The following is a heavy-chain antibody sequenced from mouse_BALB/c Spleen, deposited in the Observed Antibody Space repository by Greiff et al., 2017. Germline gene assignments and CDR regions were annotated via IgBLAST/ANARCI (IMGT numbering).Heavy chain of an antibody. CDR2: ISSGGSYT. CDR3: ARGDYYGDFYAMDY. V-gene: IGHV5-9-3*01. D-gene: IGHD1-2*01. CDR1: GFTFSSYA. Sequence: EVKLMESGGGLVKPGGSLKLSCAASGFTFSSYAMSWVRQTPEKRLEWVATISSGGSYTYYPDSVKGRFTISRDNAKNTLYLQMSSLRSEDTAMYYCARGDYYGDFYAMDYWGQGTSVTVSS. J-gene: IGHJ4*01.